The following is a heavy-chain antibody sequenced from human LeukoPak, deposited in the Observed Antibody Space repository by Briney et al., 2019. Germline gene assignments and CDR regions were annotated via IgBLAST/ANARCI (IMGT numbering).Heavy chain of an antibody. CDR3: ARASPKLIKAFDI. CDR2: IYHSGST. D-gene: IGHD3-22*01. J-gene: IGHJ3*02. V-gene: IGHV4-30-2*01. CDR1: GGSISSGGYS. Sequence: PSETLSLTCAVSGGSISSGGYSWSWIRQPPGKGLEWIGYIYHSGSTYYNPSLKSRVTISVDRSKNQFSLKLSSVTAADTAVYYCARASPKLIKAFDIWGQGTMVTVSS.